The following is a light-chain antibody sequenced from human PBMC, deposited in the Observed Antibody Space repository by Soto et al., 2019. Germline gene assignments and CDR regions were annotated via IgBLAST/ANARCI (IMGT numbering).Light chain of an antibody. J-gene: IGLJ1*01. CDR2: DVT. CDR3: CAYAGSYTYV. CDR1: SSDVGAYNY. V-gene: IGLV2-11*01. Sequence: QSALTQPRSVSGPPGQTLTISCTGTSSDVGAYNYVSWYQQRPGKAPQFIIYDVTKRPSGVPDRFSGSKSGNTASLTISGLQADDEADYFCCAYAGSYTYVFGTGTKLTVL.